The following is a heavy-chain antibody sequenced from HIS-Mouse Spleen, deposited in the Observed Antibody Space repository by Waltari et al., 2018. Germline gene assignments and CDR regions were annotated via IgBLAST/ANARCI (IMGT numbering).Heavy chain of an antibody. CDR2: ISYDGSNK. CDR3: ARIYSSSKRYNWFDP. V-gene: IGHV3-30*04. D-gene: IGHD6-13*01. Sequence: QVQLVESGGGVVQPGRSLRLSCAASGLTFSSYAMHWVRQAPGKGLAWVAVISYDGSNKYYADSVKGRFTISRDNSKNTLYLQMNSLRAEDTAVYYCARIYSSSKRYNWFDPWGQGTLVTVSS. CDR1: GLTFSSYA. J-gene: IGHJ5*02.